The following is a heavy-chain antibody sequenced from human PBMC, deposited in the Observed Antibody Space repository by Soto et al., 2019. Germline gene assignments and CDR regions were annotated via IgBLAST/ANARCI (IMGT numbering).Heavy chain of an antibody. D-gene: IGHD2-15*01. CDR2: IYYSGST. CDR3: ARRYIVVVVAATVDAFDI. CDR1: GGSISSSSYY. Sequence: QLQLQESGPGLVKPSETLSLTCTVSGGSISSSSYYWGWIRQPPGKGLEWIGSIYYSGSTYYNPSLKGRVTISVDTSKNQFSLNLSSVTAADTAVYYCARRYIVVVVAATVDAFDIWGQGTMVTVSS. J-gene: IGHJ3*02. V-gene: IGHV4-39*01.